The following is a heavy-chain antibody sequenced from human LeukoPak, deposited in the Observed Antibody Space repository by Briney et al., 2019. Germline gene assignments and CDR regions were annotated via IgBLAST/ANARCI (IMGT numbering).Heavy chain of an antibody. V-gene: IGHV1-8*01. J-gene: IGHJ1*01. CDR2: MNPNSGNT. CDR1: GYTFTSYD. Sequence: ASLRVSCTASGYTFTSYDITWVSQATGQGLEWMGWMNPNSGNTGYTQKFPGRVTMTRNTSISTAYMELSSLRSEDTAVYYCARWFGLGEEYFQHWGQGTLVTVSS. D-gene: IGHD3-10*01. CDR3: ARWFGLGEEYFQH.